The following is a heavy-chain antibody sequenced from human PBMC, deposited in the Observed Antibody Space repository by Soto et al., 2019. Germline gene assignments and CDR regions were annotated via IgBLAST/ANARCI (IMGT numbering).Heavy chain of an antibody. V-gene: IGHV1-8*01. D-gene: IGHD5-12*01. CDR2: MNPNTADT. Sequence: QVQLVQSGAEVKKPGASVKVSCKASGYTFISYDITWVRQATGQGLEWMGWMNPNTADTGYAQKFQGRVTMTRNTSINTANLELSSLRSAATAVYFCARGDGYIFDYWGQGTLVTVSS. CDR1: GYTFISYD. J-gene: IGHJ4*02. CDR3: ARGDGYIFDY.